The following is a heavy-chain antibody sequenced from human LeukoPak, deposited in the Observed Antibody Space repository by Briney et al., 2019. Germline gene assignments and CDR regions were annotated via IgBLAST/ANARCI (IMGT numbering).Heavy chain of an antibody. CDR2: VRYDGNNP. D-gene: IGHD4-17*01. CDR1: GFTFGIYG. J-gene: IGHJ4*02. CDR3: ARGSRYGDYPYYCDF. V-gene: IGHV3-30*02. Sequence: PGGSLRLSCAASGFTFGIYGMHWVRQAPGKGLDWVAFVRYDGNNPYYSASVKGRFTISRDNSKNTVLLQMNNLRLEDAAVYYCARGSRYGDYPYYCDFWGQGTLVTVSS.